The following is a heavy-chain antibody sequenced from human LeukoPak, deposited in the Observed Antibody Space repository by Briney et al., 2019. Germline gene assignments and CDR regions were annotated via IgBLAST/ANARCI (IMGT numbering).Heavy chain of an antibody. CDR2: IKQDGSER. Sequence: PGGSLRLSCAASGFTFSSYEMNWVRQAPGKGLEWVANIKQDGSERYYVDSLKGQFTISRDNAKNSLYLQMNSLRAEDTAVYYCARVASYAFDTWGQGTMVTVSS. CDR1: GFTFSSYE. D-gene: IGHD6-6*01. V-gene: IGHV3-7*01. CDR3: ARVASYAFDT. J-gene: IGHJ3*02.